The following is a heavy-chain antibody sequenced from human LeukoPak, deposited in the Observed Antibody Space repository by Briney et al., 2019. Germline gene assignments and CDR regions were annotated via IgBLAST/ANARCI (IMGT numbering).Heavy chain of an antibody. D-gene: IGHD6-19*01. CDR2: IKTKTEGGTT. Sequence: GGSLRLSCAASGFTFSSYAMSWVRQAPGKGLEWVGRIKTKTEGGTTDCAASVKGRFTISRDDSKNTLYLQMSSLRTEDTGMYYCTTDYGSWGQGTLVTVSS. J-gene: IGHJ4*02. CDR1: GFTFSSYA. V-gene: IGHV3-15*01. CDR3: TTDYGS.